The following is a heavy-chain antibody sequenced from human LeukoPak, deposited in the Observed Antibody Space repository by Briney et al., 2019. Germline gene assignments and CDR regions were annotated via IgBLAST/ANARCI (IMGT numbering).Heavy chain of an antibody. J-gene: IGHJ3*02. D-gene: IGHD3-22*01. Sequence: SVTVSCKASGGTFSSYAISWVRQAPGQGLEWMGGIIPIFGTANYAQKFQGRVTITADESTSTAYMELSSLRSEDTAVYYCARDREYYYDSSANDAFDIWGQGTMVTVSS. CDR3: ARDREYYYDSSANDAFDI. CDR2: IIPIFGTA. CDR1: GGTFSSYA. V-gene: IGHV1-69*13.